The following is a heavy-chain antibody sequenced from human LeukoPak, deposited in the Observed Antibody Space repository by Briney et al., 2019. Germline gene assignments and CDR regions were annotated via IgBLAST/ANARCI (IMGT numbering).Heavy chain of an antibody. CDR3: ARLKCISTTCPSRYVMDV. CDR1: GGSISSYY. V-gene: IGHV4-59*01. J-gene: IGHJ6*02. D-gene: IGHD2-2*01. CDR2: IYYSGST. Sequence: SETLSLTCSVSGGSISSYYRSWIRPPPRKGLDYMGYIYYSGSTNYNPSLKSRVTISVDTSKDQFSLNLTSVTAADTAVYYCARLKCISTTCPSRYVMDVWGQGTTVTVSS.